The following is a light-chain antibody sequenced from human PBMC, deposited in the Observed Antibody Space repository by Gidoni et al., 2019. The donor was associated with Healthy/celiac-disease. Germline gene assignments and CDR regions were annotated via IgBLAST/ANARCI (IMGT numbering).Light chain of an antibody. CDR3: QQRSNGVT. CDR2: DAS. CDR1: QSVSSY. V-gene: IGKV3-11*01. Sequence: EIVLTQSPATLSLSPGERAPLSCRASQSVSSYLAWYQQKPGQAPRLLIYDASNRATGIPARFSGSGCGTDFTLTISSLEPEDFAVYYCQQRSNGVTFXHXTKVDI. J-gene: IGKJ3*01.